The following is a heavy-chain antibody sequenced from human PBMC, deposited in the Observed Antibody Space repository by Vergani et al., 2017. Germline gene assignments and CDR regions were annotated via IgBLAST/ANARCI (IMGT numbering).Heavy chain of an antibody. J-gene: IGHJ4*02. V-gene: IGHV3-74*01. CDR2: INSDGSTT. Sequence: EVQLVESGGGLAQPGGSLRLSCAASGFTFSSYWMHWVRQAPGTGLVWVSRINSDGSTTSYADSVKGRFTISRDNAKNTLYLQMNSLRVEDTAIYYCTRLAGTLNWGQGTLVTVSS. D-gene: IGHD6-19*01. CDR1: GFTFSSYW. CDR3: TRLAGTLN.